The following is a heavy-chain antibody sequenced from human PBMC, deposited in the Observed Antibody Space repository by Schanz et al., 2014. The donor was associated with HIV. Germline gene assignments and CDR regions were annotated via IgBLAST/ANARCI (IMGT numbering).Heavy chain of an antibody. V-gene: IGHV1-18*04. CDR2: ISAYNGHP. D-gene: IGHD3-10*01. J-gene: IGHJ4*02. CDR1: GYTFTGYY. CDR3: ARVGAGVTVFFDY. Sequence: QVQLVQSGAEVKKPGASVKVSCKASGYTFTGYYLHWVRQAPGQGLEWMGWISAYNGHPHYGQKFQGRFTMTSDTSTSTAYMELRNLRSDDTAVFYCARVGAGVTVFFDYWGQGTLVSVSS.